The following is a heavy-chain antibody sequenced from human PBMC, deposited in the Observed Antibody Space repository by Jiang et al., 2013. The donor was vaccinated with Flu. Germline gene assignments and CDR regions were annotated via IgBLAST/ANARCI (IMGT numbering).Heavy chain of an antibody. CDR3: ARGKMGGYFYGMDV. CDR1: GDSVSSSSAT. V-gene: IGHV6-1*01. Sequence: QTLSLTCAISGDSVSSSSATWIWIRQSPSRGLECLGRTYYNSKWYKDYAASVKSRITINPDTSKNQFSLQLNSVTPEDTAVYYCARGKMGGYFYGMDVWGQGTTVTVS. CDR2: TYYNSKWYK. J-gene: IGHJ6*02. D-gene: IGHD3-16*01.